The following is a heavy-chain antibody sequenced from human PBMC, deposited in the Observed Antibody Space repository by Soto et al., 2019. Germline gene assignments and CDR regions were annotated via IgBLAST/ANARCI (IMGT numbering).Heavy chain of an antibody. CDR1: GYTITSYY. CDR2: INPSGGAT. CDR3: AHTGLVTRSFDY. Sequence: QVHLVQSGAEVRKPGASVKVPCKASGYTITSYYMHWVRQAPGQGLEWMGMINPSGGATSYARKLQGRVTMTRARATSTVYMELSSLRSEDTAVYYCAHTGLVTRSFDYWGQGTLVTVSS. J-gene: IGHJ4*02. D-gene: IGHD3-9*01. V-gene: IGHV1-46*01.